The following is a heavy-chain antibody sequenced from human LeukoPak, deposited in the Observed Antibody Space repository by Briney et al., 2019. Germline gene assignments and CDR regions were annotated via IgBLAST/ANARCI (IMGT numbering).Heavy chain of an antibody. CDR2: IYSGGST. V-gene: IGHV3-66*01. J-gene: IGHJ3*02. D-gene: IGHD6-19*01. CDR1: GFTVSTSY. Sequence: RKSLRLACAASGFTVSTSYMSWVRQAPGKGLEWVSLIYSGGSTYYPDSVRGRFTISRDNSQNTLHLQMNSLRVEDTAIYYCARYVTGWSSAFDMWGQGTMVTVSS. CDR3: ARYVTGWSSAFDM.